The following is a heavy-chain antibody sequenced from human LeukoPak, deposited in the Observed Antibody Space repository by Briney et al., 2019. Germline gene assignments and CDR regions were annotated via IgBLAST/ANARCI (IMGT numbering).Heavy chain of an antibody. Sequence: ASVKVSCKASGGTFSSYAISWVRQAPGQALEWMGGIIPIFGTANYAQKFQGRVTITADESTSTAYMELSSLRSEDTAVYYCARDLGGCSFDPWGRGTLVTVSS. V-gene: IGHV1-69*13. CDR2: IIPIFGTA. CDR1: GGTFSSYA. J-gene: IGHJ5*02. CDR3: ARDLGGCSFDP. D-gene: IGHD4/OR15-4a*01.